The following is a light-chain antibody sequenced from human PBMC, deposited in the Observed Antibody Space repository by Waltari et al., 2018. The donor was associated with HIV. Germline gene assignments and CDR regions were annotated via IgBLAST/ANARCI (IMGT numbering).Light chain of an antibody. CDR1: QNIRSY. Sequence: DIQMTQSPASLSASVGDRVPFTCRASQNIRSYLNWYQLKPGKAPKLLIYAASTLQSGVPSRFSGGASGTDFTLTITSLQPEDFSTYYCQQSYDAPYTFGQGTKLEIK. J-gene: IGKJ2*01. V-gene: IGKV1-39*01. CDR2: AAS. CDR3: QQSYDAPYT.